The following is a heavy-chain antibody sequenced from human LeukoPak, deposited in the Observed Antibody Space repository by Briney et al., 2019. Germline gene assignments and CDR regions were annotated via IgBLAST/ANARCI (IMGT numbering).Heavy chain of an antibody. CDR2: ISGSGETT. V-gene: IGHV3-23*01. J-gene: IGHJ6*02. Sequence: GGSLRLSCAASGFTFSSYAMTWVRQAPGKGLGWVSDISGSGETTNYAESVKGRFTISRDNLENTLDLQMDSLRAEDTAVYYCAKLGTDITNYYYYYGMDVWGQGTTVTVSS. D-gene: IGHD3-3*01. CDR3: AKLGTDITNYYYYYGMDV. CDR1: GFTFSSYA.